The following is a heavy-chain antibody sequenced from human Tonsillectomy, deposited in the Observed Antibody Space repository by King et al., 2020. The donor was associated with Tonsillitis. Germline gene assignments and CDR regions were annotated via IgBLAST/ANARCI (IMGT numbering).Heavy chain of an antibody. CDR1: GFTFIGSA. CDR2: IRSKANSYAT. CDR3: TSPLAPYYYYYMDV. V-gene: IGHV3-73*02. J-gene: IGHJ6*03. Sequence: VQLVESGGGLVQPGGSLKLSCAASGFTFIGSAMHWVRQASGKGLEWVGRIRSKANSYATAYAASVKGRFTISRDDSKNTAYLQMNSLKTEDTAVYYCTSPLAPYYYYYMDVWGKGTTVTVSS.